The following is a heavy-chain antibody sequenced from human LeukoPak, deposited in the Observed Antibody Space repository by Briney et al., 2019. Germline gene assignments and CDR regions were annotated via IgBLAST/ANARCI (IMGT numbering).Heavy chain of an antibody. V-gene: IGHV3-21*01. Sequence: SGGSLRLSCAASGFTFSSYSMNWVRQAPGKGLEWVSSISSSSSYIYYADSVKGRFTISRDNAKNSLYLQMNSLRAEDTAVYYCARDRYSGYDYFDYWGQGTLVTVSS. J-gene: IGHJ4*02. CDR1: GFTFSSYS. D-gene: IGHD5-12*01. CDR3: ARDRYSGYDYFDY. CDR2: ISSSSSYI.